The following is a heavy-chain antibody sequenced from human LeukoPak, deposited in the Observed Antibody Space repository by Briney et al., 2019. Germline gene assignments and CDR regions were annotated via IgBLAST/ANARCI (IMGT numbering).Heavy chain of an antibody. J-gene: IGHJ4*02. CDR2: INHSGST. V-gene: IGHV4-34*01. Sequence: PSETLSLTCAVYGVSFSGYYRSWIRQPPGKGLEWIGEINHSGSTNYNPSLKSRVTISVDTPKNQFSLKLSSVTAADTAVYYCARGLAAAFDYWGQGTLVTVSS. CDR1: GVSFSGYY. D-gene: IGHD6-13*01. CDR3: ARGLAAAFDY.